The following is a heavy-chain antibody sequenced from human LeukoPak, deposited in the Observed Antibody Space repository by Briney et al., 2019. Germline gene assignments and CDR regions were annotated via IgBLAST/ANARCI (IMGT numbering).Heavy chain of an antibody. V-gene: IGHV1-2*02. J-gene: IGHJ3*02. CDR2: INPNSGRT. CDR3: ARVGIQDAIDI. CDR1: LYTFTGYI. Sequence: GASVKVSPKASLYTFTGYIMYSVRQAPGQGVWWMGWINPNSGRTNYAQKFQGRVTMPRDTSISTAYMELSRLRSDDTAVYYCARVGIQDAIDIWGQGTMVTVSS.